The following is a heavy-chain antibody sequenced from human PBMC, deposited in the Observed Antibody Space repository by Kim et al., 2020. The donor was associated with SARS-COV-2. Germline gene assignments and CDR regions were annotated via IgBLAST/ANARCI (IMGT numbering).Heavy chain of an antibody. CDR3: ATTLTRWSYYFDY. CDR2: ISSSSSYI. J-gene: IGHJ4*02. Sequence: GGSLRLSCAASGFTFSSYSMNWVRQAPGKGLEWVSSISSSSSYIYYADSVKGRFTISRDNAKNSLYLQMNSLRAEDTAVYYCATTLTRWSYYFDYWGQGTLVTVSS. D-gene: IGHD2-15*01. CDR1: GFTFSSYS. V-gene: IGHV3-21*01.